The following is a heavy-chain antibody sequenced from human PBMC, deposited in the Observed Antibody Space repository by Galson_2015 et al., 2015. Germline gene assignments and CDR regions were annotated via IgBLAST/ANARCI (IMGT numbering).Heavy chain of an antibody. J-gene: IGHJ2*01. D-gene: IGHD6-19*01. CDR1: GGSISSSSYY. CDR3: ARSYNSGRGGARDFDL. Sequence: SETLSLTCTVSGGSISSSSYYWGWIRQPPGKGLEWIGYIYYSGSTYYNPSLKSRVTVSVDTSKNQFSLKLSSVTAADTAVYYCARSYNSGRGGARDFDLWGRGTLVTVSP. CDR2: IYYSGST. V-gene: IGHV4-39*01.